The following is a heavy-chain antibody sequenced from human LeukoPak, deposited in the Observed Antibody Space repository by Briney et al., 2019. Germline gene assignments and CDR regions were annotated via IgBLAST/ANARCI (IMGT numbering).Heavy chain of an antibody. Sequence: PSETLSLTCTVSGGSVSSGGYYWSWIRQPPGKGLEWIGYIYYSGSTNYNPSLKSRVTISVDTSKNQFSLKLSSVTAADTAVYYCARYGLYNWFDPWGQGTLVTVSS. J-gene: IGHJ5*02. CDR3: ARYGLYNWFDP. CDR2: IYYSGST. D-gene: IGHD3-22*01. CDR1: GGSVSSGGYY. V-gene: IGHV4-61*08.